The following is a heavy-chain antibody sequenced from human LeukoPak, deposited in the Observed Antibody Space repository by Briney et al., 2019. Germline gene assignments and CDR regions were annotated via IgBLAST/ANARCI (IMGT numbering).Heavy chain of an antibody. Sequence: PSETLSLTCTVSGGSISSYYWSWIRQPPAKGLEWIGYIYYSGSTNYNPSLKSRVTISVDTSKNQFSLKLSSVTAADTAVYYCARRGSNWGYYFDYWGQGTLVTVSS. CDR2: IYYSGST. V-gene: IGHV4-59*08. CDR3: ARRGSNWGYYFDY. J-gene: IGHJ4*02. D-gene: IGHD7-27*01. CDR1: GGSISSYY.